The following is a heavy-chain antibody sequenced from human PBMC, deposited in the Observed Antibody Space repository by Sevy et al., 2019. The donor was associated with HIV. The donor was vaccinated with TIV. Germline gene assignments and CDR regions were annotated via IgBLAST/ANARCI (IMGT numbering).Heavy chain of an antibody. V-gene: IGHV4-30-4*01. D-gene: IGHD6-13*01. CDR3: ARGVASSGAYKFDY. Sequence: SETLSLTCTVSGGSVGNDDYYWSWIRQPPGKGLEWIGYIFYSGSTYYNPSLKSRGSISVDTSKNHFSLRLRSVTAADTAVYYCARGVASSGAYKFDYWGPGTLVTVSS. CDR2: IFYSGST. CDR1: GGSVGNDDYY. J-gene: IGHJ4*02.